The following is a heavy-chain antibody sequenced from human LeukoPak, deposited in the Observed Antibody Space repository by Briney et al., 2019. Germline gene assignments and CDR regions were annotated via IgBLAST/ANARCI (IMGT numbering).Heavy chain of an antibody. J-gene: IGHJ4*02. Sequence: SETLSLTCTVSGGSISSYYWSWIRQPAGKGLEWIGHIYTNGRTDYNPSLKSRVTISIDKAKNQFSLKLTSVTTADTAVYYCAGDGYRTTWYYYWGQGTPVTVSS. CDR1: GGSISSYY. V-gene: IGHV4-4*07. D-gene: IGHD6-13*01. CDR2: IYTNGRT. CDR3: AGDGYRTTWYYY.